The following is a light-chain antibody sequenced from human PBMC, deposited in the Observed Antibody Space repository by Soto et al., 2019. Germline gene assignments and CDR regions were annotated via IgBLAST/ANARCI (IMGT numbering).Light chain of an antibody. Sequence: DIVMTQSPDSLAVSLGERATINCKSSQSVLYSSNNKNYLAWYQQKPGQPPKELIYWASTRESGVPDRFSGSGSGTDFTLTIRSLQAEDVAVYYCQQYYSTPPTFGGVTKVEIK. V-gene: IGKV4-1*01. CDR1: QSVLYSSNNKNY. CDR2: WAS. CDR3: QQYYSTPPT. J-gene: IGKJ4*01.